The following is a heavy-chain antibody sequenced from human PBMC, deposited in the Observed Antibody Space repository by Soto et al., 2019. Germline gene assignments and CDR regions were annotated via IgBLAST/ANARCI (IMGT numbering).Heavy chain of an antibody. CDR2: ISGSGGST. D-gene: IGHD6-13*01. CDR1: GFTFSSYA. CDR3: AKSVGGYSSSWYGSGFDY. V-gene: IGHV3-23*01. J-gene: IGHJ4*02. Sequence: GGSLRLSCAASGFTFSSYAMSWVRQAPGKGLEWVSAISGSGGSTYYADSVKGRFTISRDNSKNTLYLQMNSLRAEDMAVYYCAKSVGGYSSSWYGSGFDYWGQGTLVTVSS.